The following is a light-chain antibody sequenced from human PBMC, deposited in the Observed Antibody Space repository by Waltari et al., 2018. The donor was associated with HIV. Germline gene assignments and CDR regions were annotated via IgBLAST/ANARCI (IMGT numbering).Light chain of an antibody. V-gene: IGLV2-8*01. CDR1: SSDVGGYNY. J-gene: IGLJ2*01. Sequence: QSALTQPPSASGSPGQSVTISCTGTSSDVGGYNYVSWYQQHPDKAPKLMIYEVNKRPSGVPDRFFGSKSGNTASLTVSGLQAEDEADYYCSSYAGSNNYVVFGGGTKLTVL. CDR2: EVN. CDR3: SSYAGSNNYVV.